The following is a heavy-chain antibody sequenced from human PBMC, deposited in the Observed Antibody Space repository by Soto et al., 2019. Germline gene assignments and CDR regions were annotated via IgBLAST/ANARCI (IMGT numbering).Heavy chain of an antibody. CDR2: IHYSGSV. CDR3: VREDDGGDRDYYGLDV. CDR1: GGSISSDHYH. Sequence: QVQLQESGPGLVRPSQTLSLTCTVSGGSISSDHYHWTWIRQTPGKGPEWIGYIHYSGSVYYNPSLQSRVTMSVDTSKNLFSLKLSSVTAADTAVYFCVREDDGGDRDYYGLDVWGQGTTVTVSS. V-gene: IGHV4-30-4*01. D-gene: IGHD4-17*01. J-gene: IGHJ6*02.